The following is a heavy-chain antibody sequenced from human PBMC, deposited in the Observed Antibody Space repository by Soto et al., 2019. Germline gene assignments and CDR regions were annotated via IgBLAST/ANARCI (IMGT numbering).Heavy chain of an antibody. CDR2: ISSDGSAT. Sequence: EVQLVESGGGLVQPGGSLRLSCAASGFTFGSYWMHWVRQTPGKGLVWVSRISSDGSATTYADSVKGRFTMTRDNARNTLYLQMNSLRAGDTAVYYCAELGYCSNVTCYSSIWGQGTLVTVSS. J-gene: IGHJ4*02. D-gene: IGHD2-15*01. V-gene: IGHV3-74*01. CDR1: GFTFGSYW. CDR3: AELGYCSNVTCYSSI.